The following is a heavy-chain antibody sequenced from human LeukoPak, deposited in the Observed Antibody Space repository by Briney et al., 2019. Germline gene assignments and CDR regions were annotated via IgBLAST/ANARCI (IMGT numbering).Heavy chain of an antibody. Sequence: ASVKVSCKASGYTLTGYYMHWVRQAPGQGLEWMGWINPNSGGTNYAQKFQGRVTMTRDTSISTAYMELSRLRSDDTAVYYCARGLVVVPAAISWFDPWGQGTLVTVSS. CDR3: ARGLVVVPAAISWFDP. CDR1: GYTLTGYY. J-gene: IGHJ5*02. V-gene: IGHV1-2*02. D-gene: IGHD2-2*02. CDR2: INPNSGGT.